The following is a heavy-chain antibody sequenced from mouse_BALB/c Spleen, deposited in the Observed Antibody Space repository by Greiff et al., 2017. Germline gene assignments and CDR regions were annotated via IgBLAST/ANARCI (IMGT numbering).Heavy chain of an antibody. CDR3: ARDHYLMDY. CDR2: ISNLAYSI. J-gene: IGHJ4*01. V-gene: IGHV5-15*02. D-gene: IGHD1-1*01. Sequence: EVKLMESGGGLVQPGGSRKLSCAASGFTFSDYGMAWVRQAPGKGPEWVAFISNLAYSIYYADTVTGRFTISRENAKNTLYLEMSSLRSEDTAMYYCARDHYLMDYWGQGTSVTVSS. CDR1: GFTFSDYG.